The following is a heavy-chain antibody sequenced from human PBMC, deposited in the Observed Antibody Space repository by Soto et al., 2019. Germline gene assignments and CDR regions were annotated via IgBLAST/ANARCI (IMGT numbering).Heavy chain of an antibody. CDR1: GFTFSDYW. D-gene: IGHD3-9*01. CDR2: IRQDGNEI. V-gene: IGHV3-7*01. Sequence: GGSLRLSCAASGFTFSDYWMSWVRQAPGKGLEWVANIRQDGNEIYYVDSVKGRFTISRDNARNSVYLQMNSLRAEDTAVYYCARDRAYDWSDYWGQGTLVTVSS. CDR3: ARDRAYDWSDY. J-gene: IGHJ4*02.